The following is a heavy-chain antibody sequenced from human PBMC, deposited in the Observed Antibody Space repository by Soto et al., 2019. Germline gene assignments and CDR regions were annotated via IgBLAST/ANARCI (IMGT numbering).Heavy chain of an antibody. V-gene: IGHV1-69*13. CDR3: ARAQGYAWLGNWFDP. CDR1: GGTFSSYA. Sequence: GAAVKVSCKASGGTFSSYAISWVRQAPGQGLEWMGGIIPMFGTANYAQKFQGRVTITADESTSTAYMELSSLRSEDTAVYYCARAQGYAWLGNWFDPWGQGTLVTVSS. CDR2: IIPMFGTA. J-gene: IGHJ5*02. D-gene: IGHD3-9*01.